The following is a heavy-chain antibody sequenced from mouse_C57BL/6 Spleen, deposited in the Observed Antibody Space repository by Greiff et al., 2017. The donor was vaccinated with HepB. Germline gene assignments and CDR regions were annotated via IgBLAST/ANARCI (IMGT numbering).Heavy chain of an antibody. CDR1: GYTFTSYW. CDR3: ASSIYCCGSRYFDV. CDR2: IDPSDSNT. J-gene: IGHJ1*03. V-gene: IGHV1-50*01. D-gene: IGHD1-1*01. Sequence: QVQLQQPGAELVKPGASVKLSCKASGYTFTSYWMQWVKQRPGQGLEWIGEIDPSDSNTNYNQKFKGKATLTVDTSSSTAYMQLSSLTSEDSAVYYCASSIYCCGSRYFDVWGTGTTVTVSS.